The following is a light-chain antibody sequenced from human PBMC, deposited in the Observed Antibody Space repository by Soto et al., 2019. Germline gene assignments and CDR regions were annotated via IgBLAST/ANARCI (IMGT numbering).Light chain of an antibody. CDR3: QQYGGSPRIT. Sequence: EIVLTQSPGTLSLSPGEGATLSCRASQSVSNNYLAWYQQKPGQAPRLLIYESSNRATGIAARFSGSGSGTDFTLIINRLEPEDVAIYYCQQYGGSPRITFGQGTRLEIK. CDR2: ESS. J-gene: IGKJ5*01. CDR1: QSVSNNY. V-gene: IGKV3-20*01.